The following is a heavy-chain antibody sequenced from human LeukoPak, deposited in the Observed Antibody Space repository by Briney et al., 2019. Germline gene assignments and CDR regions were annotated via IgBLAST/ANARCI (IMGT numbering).Heavy chain of an antibody. V-gene: IGHV4-31*03. CDR1: GGSISSEGFY. CDR3: ARVVTSSLYFFDY. CDR2: IYHSGRT. Sequence: PSQTLSLTCSVSGGSISSEGFYWSWIRQHPGKGLEWIACIYHSGRTYYNPSLKSRVTISVDTSKNQFSMSLKSVTAADTAVYYCARVVTSSLYFFDYWGQGTLVSVSS. D-gene: IGHD2-21*02. J-gene: IGHJ4*02.